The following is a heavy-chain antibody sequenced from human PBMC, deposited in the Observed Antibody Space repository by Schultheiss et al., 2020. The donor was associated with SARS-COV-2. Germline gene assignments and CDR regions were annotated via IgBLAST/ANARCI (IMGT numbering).Heavy chain of an antibody. J-gene: IGHJ6*02. CDR3: ARYGSGSRFFYYYGMDV. D-gene: IGHD3-10*01. CDR2: INHSGST. V-gene: IGHV4-34*01. CDR1: GGSISGYY. Sequence: SETLSLTCTVSGGSISGYYWSWIRQPPGKGLEWIGEINHSGSTNYNPSLKSRVTISVDKSKNQFSLKLSSVTAADTAVYYCARYGSGSRFFYYYGMDVWGQGTTVTVSS.